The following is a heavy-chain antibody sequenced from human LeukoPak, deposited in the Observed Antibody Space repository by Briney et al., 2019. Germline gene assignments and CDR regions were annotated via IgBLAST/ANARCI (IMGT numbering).Heavy chain of an antibody. J-gene: IGHJ5*02. CDR1: GGSFSGYY. D-gene: IGHD6-19*01. V-gene: IGHV4-34*01. CDR2: INHSGST. Sequence: PSETLSLTCAVYGGSFSGYYWSWLRQPPGKGLEWIGEINHSGSTNYNPSLKSRVTISVDTSKNQFSLKLSSVTAADTAVYYCARGGPSSGPYSSVWYSPLFAEPWFDPWGQGTLVTVSS. CDR3: ARGGPSSGPYSSVWYSPLFAEPWFDP.